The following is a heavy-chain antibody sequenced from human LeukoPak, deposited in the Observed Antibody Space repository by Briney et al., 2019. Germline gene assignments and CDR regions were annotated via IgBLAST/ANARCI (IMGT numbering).Heavy chain of an antibody. D-gene: IGHD6-13*01. V-gene: IGHV3-30*02. Sequence: PGGSLRLSCAASGFTFSSYGMHWVRQAPGKGLEWVAFIRYDGSNKYYADSVKGRFTISRDNSKNTLYLQMNSLRAEDTAVYYCASTRHSSSWYYFDYWGQGTLVTVSS. CDR1: GFTFSSYG. J-gene: IGHJ4*02. CDR2: IRYDGSNK. CDR3: ASTRHSSSWYYFDY.